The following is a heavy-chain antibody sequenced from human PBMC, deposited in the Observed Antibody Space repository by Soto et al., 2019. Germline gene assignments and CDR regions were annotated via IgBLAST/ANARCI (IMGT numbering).Heavy chain of an antibody. CDR3: AKVIVEWELLNAFDS. Sequence: VQLLESGGGLVQPGGSLRLSCAASGFSFSSYAMGWVRQAPGKGLEGVSGIRGRGGTTYYADSVKGRFTISRDNSKNTLYLQMDSLRAEDTAIYYCAKVIVEWELLNAFDSWGQGTLVTVSS. D-gene: IGHD1-26*01. V-gene: IGHV3-23*01. CDR1: GFSFSSYA. CDR2: IRGRGGTT. J-gene: IGHJ4*02.